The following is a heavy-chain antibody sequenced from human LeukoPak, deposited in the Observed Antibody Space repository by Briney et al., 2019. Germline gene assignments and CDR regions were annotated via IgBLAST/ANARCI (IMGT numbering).Heavy chain of an antibody. Sequence: GGSLRLSCAAFGFTVSSYAMSWVRQAPGKGLEWVSAISGSGGRTYYADSVKGRFTISRDNSKNTLYLQMNSLRAEDTAVYYCAKDPYGDYDTEGDYWGQGTLVTVSP. J-gene: IGHJ4*02. D-gene: IGHD4-17*01. V-gene: IGHV3-23*01. CDR3: AKDPYGDYDTEGDY. CDR1: GFTVSSYA. CDR2: ISGSGGRT.